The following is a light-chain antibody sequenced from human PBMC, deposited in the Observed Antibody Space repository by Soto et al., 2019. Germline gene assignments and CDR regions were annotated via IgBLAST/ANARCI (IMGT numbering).Light chain of an antibody. CDR2: EAS. J-gene: IGKJ2*01. V-gene: IGKV1-5*03. CDR1: QSIRTW. CDR3: QQYYTYPYT. Sequence: DIQMTQSLSTLSAAVGDRVTITCQASQSIRTWLAWYQQRPGEAPNLLIYEASKLQIGVPSRFGGSGSGTEFTVTISSLQPDDVGTYYCQQYYTYPYTFGQGTKLEI.